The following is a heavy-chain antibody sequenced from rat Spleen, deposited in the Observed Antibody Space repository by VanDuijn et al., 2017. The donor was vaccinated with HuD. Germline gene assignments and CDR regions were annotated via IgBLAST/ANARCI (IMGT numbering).Heavy chain of an antibody. V-gene: IGHV5-7*01. CDR2: ISDDGSST. CDR1: GFTFSDYY. D-gene: IGHD1-11*01. J-gene: IGHJ3*01. Sequence: EVQLVESDGGLVQPGRSLKLSCAASGFTFSDYYMAWVRQAPTKGLEWVATISDDGSSTYYRDSVKGRFTISRDNAKSTLYLQVDSLRSEDTATYYCARLGTEAIGNWFSYWGQGTLVTVSS. CDR3: ARLGTEAIGNWFSY.